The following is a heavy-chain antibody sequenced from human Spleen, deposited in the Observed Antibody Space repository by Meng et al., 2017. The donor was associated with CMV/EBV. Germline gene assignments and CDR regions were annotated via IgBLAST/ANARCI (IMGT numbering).Heavy chain of an antibody. CDR1: GGSLSSSNYY. CDR2: VYYTGST. J-gene: IGHJ4*02. V-gene: IGHV4-39*07. Sequence: GSLRLSCTVSGGSLSSSNYYWSWIRQPPGKGLEYIGSVYYTGSTYYSPSLKSRVTMSVDKSKNHFSLKLSSVTAADTAVYYCARDNHIRLSDQEGVDFWGQGTLVTVSS. D-gene: IGHD3-3*01. CDR3: ARDNHIRLSDQEGVDF.